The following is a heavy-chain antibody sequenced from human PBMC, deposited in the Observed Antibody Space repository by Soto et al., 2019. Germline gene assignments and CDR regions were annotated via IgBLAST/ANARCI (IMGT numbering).Heavy chain of an antibody. J-gene: IGHJ4*02. V-gene: IGHV3-30*03. Sequence: GGSLRLSCAASGFTFSSYGMHWVRQAPGKGLEWVAVISYDGSNKYYADSVKGRFTISRDNSKNTLYLQMNSLRADDTAVYYCVPRPNTAVGFWGQGTLVTVSA. CDR1: GFTFSSYG. D-gene: IGHD2-21*01. CDR3: VPRPNTAVGF. CDR2: ISYDGSNK.